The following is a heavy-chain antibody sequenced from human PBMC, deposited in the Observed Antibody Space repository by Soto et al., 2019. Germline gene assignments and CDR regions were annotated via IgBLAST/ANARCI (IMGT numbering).Heavy chain of an antibody. CDR2: IFSNDEK. V-gene: IGHV2-26*01. D-gene: IGHD6-19*01. CDR1: GFSLSSARMG. J-gene: IGHJ4*02. CDR3: ARIRTGQWLGGFDY. Sequence: QVTLKESGPVLVKPTETLTLTCTVSGFSLSSARMGVSWIRQSPGKALEWLAHIFSNDEKAYSTSLKSRLTITKDTSKSQVVLIMTNMDPVDTATYYCARIRTGQWLGGFDYWGQGTLVTVSS.